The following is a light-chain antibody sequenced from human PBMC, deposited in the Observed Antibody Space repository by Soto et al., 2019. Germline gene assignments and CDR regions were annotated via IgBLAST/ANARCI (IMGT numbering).Light chain of an antibody. Sequence: QSVLTQPASVSGSPGQSITFSCPGTSSDVGSYNYVSWYQQHPGKAPKLMIYDVSNRPLGISNRFSGSKSGNTASLTISGLQAEDEADYYCSSYTRGSTLVLGGGTKVTVL. CDR1: SSDVGSYNY. V-gene: IGLV2-14*03. CDR3: SSYTRGSTLV. J-gene: IGLJ2*01. CDR2: DVS.